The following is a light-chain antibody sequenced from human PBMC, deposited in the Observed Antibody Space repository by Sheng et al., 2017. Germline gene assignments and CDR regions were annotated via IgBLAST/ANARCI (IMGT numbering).Light chain of an antibody. CDR1: QRVSGSY. Sequence: EIVLTQSPGTLSLSPGGVEAPSPGRASQRVSGSYLAWYQQKPGQAPRLLIYGASTRATGIPDRFXGSGSGTDXTLTISRLEPEDSAVYYCQQYGDSIPTFGQGTKVE. V-gene: IGKV3-20*01. CDR2: GAS. J-gene: IGKJ1*01. CDR3: QQYGDSIPT.